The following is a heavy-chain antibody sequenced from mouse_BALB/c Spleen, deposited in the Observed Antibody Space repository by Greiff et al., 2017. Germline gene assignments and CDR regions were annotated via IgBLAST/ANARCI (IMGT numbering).Heavy chain of an antibody. D-gene: IGHD2-3*01. Sequence: EVKVVESGPSLVKPSQTLSLTCSVTGDSITSGYWNWIRKFPGNKLEYMGYISYSGSTYYNPSLKSRISITRDTSKNQYYLQLNSVTTEDTATYYCARSPYDGYYEGFAYWGQGTLVTVSA. CDR1: GDSITSGY. CDR2: ISYSGST. CDR3: ARSPYDGYYEGFAY. V-gene: IGHV3-8*02. J-gene: IGHJ3*01.